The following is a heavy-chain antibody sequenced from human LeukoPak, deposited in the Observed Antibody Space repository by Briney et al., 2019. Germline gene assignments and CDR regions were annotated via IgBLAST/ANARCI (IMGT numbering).Heavy chain of an antibody. V-gene: IGHV3-48*03. CDR2: ISSSGSTI. CDR1: GFTFSSYE. D-gene: IGHD6-19*01. Sequence: GGSLRLSCAASGFTFSSYEMNWVRQAPGKGLEWVSYISSSGSTIYYADSVKGRFTISRDNAKNSLYLQMNSLRAEDTAVYYCAREKDSSGWRDAFDIWGQGTMVTVSS. J-gene: IGHJ3*02. CDR3: AREKDSSGWRDAFDI.